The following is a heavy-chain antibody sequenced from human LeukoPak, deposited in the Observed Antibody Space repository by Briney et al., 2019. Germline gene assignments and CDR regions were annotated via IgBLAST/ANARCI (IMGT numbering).Heavy chain of an antibody. D-gene: IGHD3-3*01. CDR1: GGSFSGYY. J-gene: IGHJ4*02. Sequence: SETLSLTCAVYGGSFSGYYWSWIRQPPGKGLEWNGEINHSGSTNYNPSLKSRVTISVDTSKNQFSLKLSSVTAADTAVYYCARLGPPSIDLEDWGQGTLVTVSS. CDR2: INHSGST. CDR3: ARLGPPSIDLED. V-gene: IGHV4-34*01.